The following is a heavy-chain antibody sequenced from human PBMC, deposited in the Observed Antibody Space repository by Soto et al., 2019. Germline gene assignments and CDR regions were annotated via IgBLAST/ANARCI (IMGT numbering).Heavy chain of an antibody. D-gene: IGHD6-19*01. CDR1: GYSISTGYY. CDR2: VYRSGAA. V-gene: IGHV4-38-2*02. J-gene: IGHJ4*02. Sequence: PSETLSLTCTVSGYSISTGYYWAWVRQSPGKGLEWIGSVYRSGAAYYSPTLKSRVTISVDTSKHQFSLHLKSVTAADAAVYYCARYYPYALDVAGYFDFCGQGTPVTV. CDR3: ARYYPYALDVAGYFDF.